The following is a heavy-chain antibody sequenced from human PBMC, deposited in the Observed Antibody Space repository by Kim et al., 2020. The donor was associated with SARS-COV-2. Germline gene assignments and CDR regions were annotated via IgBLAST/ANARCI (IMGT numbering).Heavy chain of an antibody. J-gene: IGHJ5*02. CDR2: INGDGRTI. CDR3: LADLDVP. D-gene: IGHD3-3*02. Sequence: GGSLRLSCVASGFTFSNYGMNWVRQAPGKGLVWVSGINGDGRTIIYADSVKDRFTISRDNAKNTMYLQMNSLRADDAAVYYCLADLDVPWGQGTPVTVSS. CDR1: GFTFSNYG. V-gene: IGHV3-74*01.